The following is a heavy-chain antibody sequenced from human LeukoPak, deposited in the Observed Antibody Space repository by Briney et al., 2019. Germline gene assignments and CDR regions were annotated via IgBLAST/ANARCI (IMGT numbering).Heavy chain of an antibody. D-gene: IGHD2-15*01. V-gene: IGHV3-7*01. CDR2: IKQDGSEK. CDR1: GFTFSSYW. CDR3: ARDGGLCSGGSCYDY. Sequence: PGGSLRLSCAASGFTFSSYWMSWVRQAPGKGLEWVANIKQDGSEKYYVDSVKGRFTISRDNAKNSLYLQMNSLRAEDTGVYYCARDGGLCSGGSCYDYWGQGTLVTVSS. J-gene: IGHJ4*02.